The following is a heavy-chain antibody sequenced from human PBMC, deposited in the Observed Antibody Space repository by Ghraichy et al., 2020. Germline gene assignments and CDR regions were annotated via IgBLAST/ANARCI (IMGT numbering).Heavy chain of an antibody. D-gene: IGHD4-23*01. J-gene: IGHJ4*02. CDR2: ISGSGGST. CDR3: AKDLRLAVVIPGPGDY. V-gene: IGHV3-23*01. CDR1: GFTFSSYA. Sequence: GGSLRLSCAASGFTFSSYAMSWVRQAPGKGLEWVSAISGSGGSTYYADSVKGRFTISRDNSKNTLYLQMNSLRAEDTAVYYCAKDLRLAVVIPGPGDYWGQGTLVTVSS.